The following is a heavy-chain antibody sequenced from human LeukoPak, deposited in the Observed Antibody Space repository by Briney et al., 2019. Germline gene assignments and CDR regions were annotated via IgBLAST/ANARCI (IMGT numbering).Heavy chain of an antibody. CDR3: ARDEMATSYPYYYYGMDV. Sequence: GGSLRLSCVASGFTFSSYWMSWVRQAPGKGLEWVANIKQDGSEKNYVDSVKGRFTISRDNAKNSLYLQMNSLRAEDTAVYYCARDEMATSYPYYYYGMDVWGQGTTVTVSS. CDR1: GFTFSSYW. J-gene: IGHJ6*02. CDR2: IKQDGSEK. D-gene: IGHD5-24*01. V-gene: IGHV3-7*01.